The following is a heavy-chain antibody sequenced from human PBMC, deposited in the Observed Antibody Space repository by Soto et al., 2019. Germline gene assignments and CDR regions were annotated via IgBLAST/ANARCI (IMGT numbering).Heavy chain of an antibody. CDR2: ISGSGGST. V-gene: IGHV3-23*01. CDR3: EKAGSSWYDDWFDP. J-gene: IGHJ5*02. Sequence: GGSLRLSCAASGFTFSSYAMSWVRQAPGKGLEWVAAISGSGGSTYYADSVKGRFTISRANSKKTPYLQMNSLRAEDTAVYYGEKAGSSWYDDWFDPWGQGTLVTVSS. D-gene: IGHD6-13*01. CDR1: GFTFSSYA.